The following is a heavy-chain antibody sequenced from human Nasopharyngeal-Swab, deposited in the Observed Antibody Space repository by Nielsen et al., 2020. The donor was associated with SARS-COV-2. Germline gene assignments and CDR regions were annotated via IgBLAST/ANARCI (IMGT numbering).Heavy chain of an antibody. Sequence: SVKVSCKASGGTFSSYAISWVRQAPGQGLEWMGRIIPILGIANYAQKFQGRVTITADKSTSTAYMELSSLRSDDTAVYYCAREGNYYGSGSYYNRYYGMDVWGQGTTVTVSS. D-gene: IGHD3-10*01. CDR1: GGTFSSYA. CDR2: IIPILGIA. J-gene: IGHJ6*02. V-gene: IGHV1-69*04. CDR3: AREGNYYGSGSYYNRYYGMDV.